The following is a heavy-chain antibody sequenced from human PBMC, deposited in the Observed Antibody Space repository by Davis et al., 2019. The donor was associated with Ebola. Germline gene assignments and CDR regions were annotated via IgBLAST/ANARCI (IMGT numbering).Heavy chain of an antibody. CDR3: ASSSIAARPGYYYGMDV. D-gene: IGHD6-6*01. CDR2: ISSSSSYI. V-gene: IGHV3-21*01. CDR1: GFTFSSYS. J-gene: IGHJ6*02. Sequence: GESLKISCAASGFTFSSYSMNWVRQAPGKGLEWVSSISSSSSYIYYADSVKGRFTISRENAKNSLYLQMNSLRAEDTAVYYCASSSIAARPGYYYGMDVWGQGTTVTVSS.